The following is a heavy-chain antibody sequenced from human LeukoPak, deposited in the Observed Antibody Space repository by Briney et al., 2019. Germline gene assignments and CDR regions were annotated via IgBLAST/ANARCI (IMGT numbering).Heavy chain of an antibody. Sequence: GGSLRLSCAASGFTFSSHWMHWVRQAPGKGLVWVSRMDTDRSNINYADSVKGRFTISGDNAKNTLYLQMNSLRAEDTAVYYCARGGEGYNGPGFNWGQGTLVTVSS. CDR3: ARGGEGYNGPGFN. CDR1: GFTFSSHW. CDR2: MDTDRSNI. J-gene: IGHJ4*02. D-gene: IGHD5-12*01. V-gene: IGHV3-74*01.